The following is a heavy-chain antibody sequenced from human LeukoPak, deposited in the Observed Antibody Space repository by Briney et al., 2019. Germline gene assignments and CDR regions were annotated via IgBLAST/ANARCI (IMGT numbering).Heavy chain of an antibody. D-gene: IGHD6-25*01. V-gene: IGHV1-69*13. Sequence: SVKVSCKTSGGIFNSYAISWVRQAPGQGLEWLGGIIPIFETANYAQKFQGRVTITADESTSTAYMELSSLRSEDTAVYYCATSRGSPWDYFDYWGQGTLVTVSS. CDR1: GGIFNSYA. CDR3: ATSRGSPWDYFDY. CDR2: IIPIFETA. J-gene: IGHJ4*02.